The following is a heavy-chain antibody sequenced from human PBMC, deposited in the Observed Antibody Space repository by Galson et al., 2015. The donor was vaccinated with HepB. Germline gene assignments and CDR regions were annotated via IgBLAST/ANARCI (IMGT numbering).Heavy chain of an antibody. D-gene: IGHD5-12*01. Sequence: SLRLSCAASGFTFDDYTMHWVRQAPGKGLEWVSLISWDGGSTYYADSVKGRFTISRDNSKNSLYLQMNSLRTEDTALYYCAKDTGGYSGYRLSYGMDVWGQGTTVTVSS. CDR3: AKDTGGYSGYRLSYGMDV. J-gene: IGHJ6*02. CDR2: ISWDGGST. CDR1: GFTFDDYT. V-gene: IGHV3-43*01.